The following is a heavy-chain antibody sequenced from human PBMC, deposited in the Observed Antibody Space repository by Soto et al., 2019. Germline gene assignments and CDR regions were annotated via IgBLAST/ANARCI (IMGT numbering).Heavy chain of an antibody. D-gene: IGHD6-6*01. CDR1: GFTFSSYS. CDR2: ISSSSSTI. J-gene: IGHJ4*02. CDR3: AKRSSSSTFDY. Sequence: GGSLRLSCAASGFTFSSYSMNWVRQAPGKGLEWVSYISSSSSTIYYADSVKGRFTISRDNAKNSLYLQMNSLRAEDTAVYYCAKRSSSSTFDYWGQGTLVTVSS. V-gene: IGHV3-48*01.